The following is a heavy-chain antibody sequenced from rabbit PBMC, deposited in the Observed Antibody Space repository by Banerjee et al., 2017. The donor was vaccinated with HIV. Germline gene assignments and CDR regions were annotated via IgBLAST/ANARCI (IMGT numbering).Heavy chain of an antibody. J-gene: IGHJ4*01. D-gene: IGHD4-1*01. Sequence: QEQLVESGGGLVTLGGSLKLSCKASGIDFSSYYYMCWVRQAPGKGLEWIGYINTGTSGSTYYASWVNGRFSISRSTSLNTVDLKMTSLTAADTATYFCARDGSGWGGEYFNLWGPGTLVTVS. V-gene: IGHV1S43*01. CDR1: GIDFSSYYY. CDR3: ARDGSGWGGEYFNL. CDR2: INTGTSGST.